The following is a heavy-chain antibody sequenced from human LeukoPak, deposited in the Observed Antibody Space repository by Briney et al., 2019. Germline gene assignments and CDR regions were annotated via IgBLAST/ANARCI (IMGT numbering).Heavy chain of an antibody. J-gene: IGHJ4*02. CDR3: ARSYGPPLEYYFDY. CDR2: IIPILGIA. Sequence: SVKVSCKASGGTFSSYTISWVRQAPGQGLEWMGRIIPILGIANYAQKFQGRVTITADKSPSTAYMELSSLRSEDTAVYYCARSYGPPLEYYFDYWGQGTLVTVSS. V-gene: IGHV1-69*02. CDR1: GGTFSSYT. D-gene: IGHD4-17*01.